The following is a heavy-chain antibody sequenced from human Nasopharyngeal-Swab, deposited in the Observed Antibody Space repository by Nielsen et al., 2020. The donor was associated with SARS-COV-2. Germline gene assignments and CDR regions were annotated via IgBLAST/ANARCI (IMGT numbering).Heavy chain of an antibody. D-gene: IGHD3-16*01. J-gene: IGHJ4*02. Sequence: GSLTLSCTVSGRSISSYYWSWIRQPPGKGLEWIGYIYYSGSTNYNPSLKSRVTISVDTSKNQFSLKLSSVTAADTAVYYCARDSYAVPYFDYWGQGTLVTVSS. CDR2: IYYSGST. V-gene: IGHV4-59*13. CDR3: ARDSYAVPYFDY. CDR1: GRSISSYY.